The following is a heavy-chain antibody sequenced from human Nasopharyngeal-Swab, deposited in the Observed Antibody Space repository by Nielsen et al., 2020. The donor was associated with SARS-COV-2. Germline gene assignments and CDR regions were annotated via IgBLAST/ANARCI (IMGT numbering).Heavy chain of an antibody. CDR3: ARGRGSSPPRYFDF. CDR2: INSKGVYI. D-gene: IGHD6-6*01. Sequence: GGSLRLSCAASEFTFSEYNMNWVSQAPGKGLEWVATINSKGVYIFYADSLRGRFTISRDNAENSLYLQMNSLSVEDTAVYYCARGRGSSPPRYFDFWGQGTLVTVSS. V-gene: IGHV3-21*01. J-gene: IGHJ4*02. CDR1: EFTFSEYN.